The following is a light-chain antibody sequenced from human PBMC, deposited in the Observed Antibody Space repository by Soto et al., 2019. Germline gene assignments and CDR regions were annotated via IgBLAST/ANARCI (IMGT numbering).Light chain of an antibody. V-gene: IGKV1-5*03. J-gene: IGKJ1*01. CDR1: QSIDRW. CDR2: EAS. CDR3: QQYNSYWT. Sequence: DIQMTQSPSTRSASVGDRVTITCRASQSIDRWLAWYQQKPGKVPKVLIYEASTLESGVPSRFSGSGSGTEFTLTISSLQPDDFATYFCQQYNSYWTFGQGTKVEIK.